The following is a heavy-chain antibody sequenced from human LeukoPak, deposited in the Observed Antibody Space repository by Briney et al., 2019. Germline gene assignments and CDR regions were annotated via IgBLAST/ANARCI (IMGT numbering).Heavy chain of an antibody. V-gene: IGHV3-9*01. CDR3: AKDIWATMIVESAFDI. CDR2: ISWNSGSI. CDR1: GFTFDDYA. D-gene: IGHD3-22*01. J-gene: IGHJ3*02. Sequence: GGSLRLSCAASGFTFDDYAMHWVRQAPGKGLEGVSGISWNSGSIGYADSVKGRFTISRDNAKNSLYLQMNSLRAEDTALYYCAKDIWATMIVESAFDIWGQGTMVTVSS.